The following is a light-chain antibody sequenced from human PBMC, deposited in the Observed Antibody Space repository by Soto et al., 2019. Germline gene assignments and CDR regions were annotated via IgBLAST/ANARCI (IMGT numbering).Light chain of an antibody. CDR3: QQYGHSLWT. V-gene: IGKV3-15*01. CDR1: QSVFSS. Sequence: EIVITQSPATLSVSPGERATLSCRASQSVFSSLAWFQQKPGQAPRLLIYGAATRATGIPARFSGSGSGTDFTLTISRLEPEDYAVYYCQQYGHSLWTFGQGTKVDI. J-gene: IGKJ1*01. CDR2: GAA.